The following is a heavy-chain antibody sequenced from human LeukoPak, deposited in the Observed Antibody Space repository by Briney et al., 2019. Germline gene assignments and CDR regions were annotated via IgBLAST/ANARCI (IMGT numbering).Heavy chain of an antibody. CDR1: GYTFTGHY. Sequence: VASVKVSCKASGYTFTGHYMYWVRQAPGQGLECMGWINPSSGDTNYAQNFQGRVTMTRDTSITTAYMELSRLKFDDTAVYYCARDRSMEVGPSTDYFDFWGQGTLVTVSS. CDR3: ARDRSMEVGPSTDYFDF. D-gene: IGHD1-26*01. CDR2: INPSSGDT. J-gene: IGHJ4*02. V-gene: IGHV1-2*02.